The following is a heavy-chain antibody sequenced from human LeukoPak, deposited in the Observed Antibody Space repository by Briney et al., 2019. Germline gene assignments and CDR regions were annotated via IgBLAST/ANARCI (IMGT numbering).Heavy chain of an antibody. D-gene: IGHD2-8*01. CDR2: INPSGGST. Sequence: ASVKVSCKASGYTFTRFYMHWVRLAPGQGLEWMGIINPSGGSTSYAQKFRGRVTMTRDTSTSTVYMEVSSLRSEDTAVYYCARVGTSCTNGVCFFDSWGQGTLVTVSS. CDR1: GYTFTRFY. V-gene: IGHV1-46*01. J-gene: IGHJ4*02. CDR3: ARVGTSCTNGVCFFDS.